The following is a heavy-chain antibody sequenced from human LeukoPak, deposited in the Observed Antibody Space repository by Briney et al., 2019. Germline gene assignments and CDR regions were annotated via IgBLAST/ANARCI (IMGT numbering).Heavy chain of an antibody. CDR2: ISSSGSTI. J-gene: IGHJ3*02. CDR1: GFTFSSYS. V-gene: IGHV3-48*04. D-gene: IGHD1-14*01. CDR3: ATERFDGFDM. Sequence: GGSLRLSCAASGFTFSSYSMNWVRQAPGKGLEWISCISSSGSTIYYADSVKGRFTISRDNAKNTLYLQMSSLRVEDTAVYYCATERFDGFDMWGQGTMVTVSS.